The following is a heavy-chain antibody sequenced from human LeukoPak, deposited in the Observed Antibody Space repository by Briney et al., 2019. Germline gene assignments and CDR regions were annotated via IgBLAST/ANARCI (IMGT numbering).Heavy chain of an antibody. CDR1: GFTFSTYG. V-gene: IGHV3-23*01. D-gene: IGHD4-17*01. J-gene: IGHJ4*02. CDR3: AKAHHGDYFFYFDY. CDR2: ISGSGGST. Sequence: AGGSLRLSFVASGFTFSTYGMSWVRQAPGKGLEWVSAISGSGGSTYYADSVKGRFTISRDNSKNTLYLQMNSLRAEDTAVYYCAKAHHGDYFFYFDYWGQGTLVTVSS.